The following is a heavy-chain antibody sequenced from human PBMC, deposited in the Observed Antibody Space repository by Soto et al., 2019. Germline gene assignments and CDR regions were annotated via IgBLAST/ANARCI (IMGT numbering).Heavy chain of an antibody. CDR3: PGQLASGH. V-gene: IGHV3-30*03. CDR2: ISSDGNTQ. Sequence: QVQLVESGGGVVQPGRSLRLSCAASGFTFSNSGMHWVRQAPGKGLEWVAVISSDGNTQFYADSVKGRFSISRDNSKNTLYLDMNSLRAADAAVYYCPGQLASGHWGQGTLVTVSS. J-gene: IGHJ4*02. D-gene: IGHD1-1*01. CDR1: GFTFSNSG.